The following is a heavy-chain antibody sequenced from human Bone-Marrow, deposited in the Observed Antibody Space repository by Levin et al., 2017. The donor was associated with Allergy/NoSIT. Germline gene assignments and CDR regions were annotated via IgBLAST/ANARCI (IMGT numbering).Heavy chain of an antibody. CDR2: LLSNGATT. J-gene: IGHJ4*02. CDR3: ARTVVHYYSDC. V-gene: IGHV3-23*01. CDR1: GFTLSKYA. D-gene: IGHD1-26*01. Sequence: HTGGSLRLSCAASGFTLSKYAMNWVRRAPGKGLEWVSTLLSNGATTYYAASVKGRFTISRDSSKNTLYLQVTSLRDDDTAIYDCARTVVHYYSDCWGQGTLVTVSS.